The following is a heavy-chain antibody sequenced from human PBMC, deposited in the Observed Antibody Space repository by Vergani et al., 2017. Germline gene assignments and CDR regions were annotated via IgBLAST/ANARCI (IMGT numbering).Heavy chain of an antibody. Sequence: EVQLVESGGGLVKPGGSLRLFCAASGFTFSSYSMNWVRQAPGKGLEWVSSISSSSSYIYYADSVKGRFTISRDKAKNSLYLHTNSLRAEDTAVYYCAIDVVVVAANPYNWFDPWGQGTLVTVSS. CDR2: ISSSSSYI. V-gene: IGHV3-21*01. D-gene: IGHD2-15*01. CDR3: AIDVVVVAANPYNWFDP. J-gene: IGHJ5*02. CDR1: GFTFSSYS.